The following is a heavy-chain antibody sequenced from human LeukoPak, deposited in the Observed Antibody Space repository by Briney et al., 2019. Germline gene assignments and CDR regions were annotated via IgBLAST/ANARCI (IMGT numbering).Heavy chain of an antibody. J-gene: IGHJ6*04. CDR2: INAGNGNT. D-gene: IGHD3-10*01. V-gene: IGHV1-3*01. CDR1: GYTFTSYA. CDR3: ARDQAHYYGSGSWLHYGMDV. Sequence: ASVKVSCKASGYTFTSYAMHWVRQAPGQRLEWMGWINAGNGNTKYSQKFQGRVTITRDTSASTAYMELSSLRSEDTAVYCCARDQAHYYGSGSWLHYGMDVWGKGTTVTVSS.